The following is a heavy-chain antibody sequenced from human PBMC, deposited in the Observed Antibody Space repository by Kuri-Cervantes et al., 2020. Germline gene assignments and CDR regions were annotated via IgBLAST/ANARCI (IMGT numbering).Heavy chain of an antibody. CDR2: IYHSGST. J-gene: IGHJ5*02. CDR1: GGSISSSNW. CDR3: ARLYGSGAGWFDP. V-gene: IGHV4-4*02. D-gene: IGHD3-10*01. Sequence: SETLSLTCAVSGGSISSSNWWSWVRQPPGKGLEWIGEIYHSGSTNYNPSLKSRVTISVDTSKNQFSLKLSSVTAADTAVYYCARLYGSGAGWFDPWGQGTLVTVSS.